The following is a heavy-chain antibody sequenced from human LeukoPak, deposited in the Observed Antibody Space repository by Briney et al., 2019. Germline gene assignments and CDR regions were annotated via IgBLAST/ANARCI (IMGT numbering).Heavy chain of an antibody. V-gene: IGHV3-7*01. J-gene: IGHJ4*02. Sequence: TGGSLRLSCAASGFTFSSHWLSWVRQAPGKGLEWVANIRQDGGEKYFLDSVKGRFTISRDNAKNSLYLQMNSLRAEDTAVYYCARDRGSGSFHPFDYWGQGTLVTVSS. CDR1: GFTFSSHW. CDR3: ARDRGSGSFHPFDY. D-gene: IGHD1-26*01. CDR2: IRQDGGEK.